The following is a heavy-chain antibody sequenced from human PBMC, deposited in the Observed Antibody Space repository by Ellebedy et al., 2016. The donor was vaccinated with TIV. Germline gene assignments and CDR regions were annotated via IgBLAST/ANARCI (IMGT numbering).Heavy chain of an antibody. D-gene: IGHD1-26*01. CDR3: AREVPFGGSYFFDY. CDR2: IDRDGRST. CDR1: GFTFSNFW. J-gene: IGHJ4*02. V-gene: IGHV3-74*01. Sequence: PGGSLRLSCAASGFTFSNFWMHWVRQAPGEGLVWVSRIDRDGRSTDYADSVKGRFTVSRDNTKNTLFLQMNSLRGEDTAVYYCAREVPFGGSYFFDYWGRGTQVIVSS.